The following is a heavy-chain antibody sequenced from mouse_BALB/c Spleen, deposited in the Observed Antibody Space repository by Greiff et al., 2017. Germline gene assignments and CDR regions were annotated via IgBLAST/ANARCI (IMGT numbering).Heavy chain of an antibody. CDR3: ARDRGGYDAMDY. D-gene: IGHD3-1*01. CDR2: ISYDGSN. CDR1: GYSITSGYY. J-gene: IGHJ4*01. Sequence: EVHLVESGPGLVKPSQSLSLTCSVTGYSITSGYYWNWIRQFPGNKLEWMGYISYDGSNNYNPSLKNRISITRDTSKNQFFLKLNSVTTEDTASYDCARDRGGYDAMDYWGQGTSVTVSA. V-gene: IGHV3-6*02.